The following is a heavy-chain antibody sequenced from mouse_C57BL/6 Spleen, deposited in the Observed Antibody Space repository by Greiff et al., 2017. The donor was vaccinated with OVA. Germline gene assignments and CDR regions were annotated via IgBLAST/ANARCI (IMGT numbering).Heavy chain of an antibody. J-gene: IGHJ2*01. D-gene: IGHD2-12*01. CDR1: GYTFTSYW. Sequence: QVQLQQPGAELVKPGASVKLSCKASGYTFTSYWLHWVKQRPGQGLEWIGMIHPNSGSTNYNEKFKSKATLTVDKSSSTAYMQLSSLTSEDSAVYYCARCYSSYYFDYWGQGTTLTVSS. V-gene: IGHV1-64*01. CDR2: IHPNSGST. CDR3: ARCYSSYYFDY.